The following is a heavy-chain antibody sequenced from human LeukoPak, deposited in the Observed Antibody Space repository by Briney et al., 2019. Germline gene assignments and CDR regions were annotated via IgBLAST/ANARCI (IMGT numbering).Heavy chain of an antibody. CDR1: GFTFSSYW. CDR3: AKAGYSYGYFDY. CDR2: ISGSGGST. Sequence: GGSLRLXCAASGFTFSSYWMSWVRQAPGKGLESVSAISGSGGSTYYADSVKGRFTISRDNSKNTLYLQMNSLGAEDTAVYYCAKAGYSYGYFDYWGQGTLVTVSS. V-gene: IGHV3-23*01. J-gene: IGHJ4*02. D-gene: IGHD5-18*01.